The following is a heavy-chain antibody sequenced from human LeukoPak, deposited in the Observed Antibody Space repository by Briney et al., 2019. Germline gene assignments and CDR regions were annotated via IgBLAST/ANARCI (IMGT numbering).Heavy chain of an antibody. J-gene: IGHJ3*02. CDR3: ARVLTRYNWNQGWHAFDI. Sequence: RASVKVSCKASGGTFSYYSITWVRLAPGQGFEWMGGIIPVFNTTDYAQKFQGRVTITADGSANTAYMELSSLRSEDTAVYYCARVLTRYNWNQGWHAFDIWGQGTMVTVSS. CDR1: GGTFSYYS. D-gene: IGHD1-20*01. V-gene: IGHV1-69*13. CDR2: IIPVFNTT.